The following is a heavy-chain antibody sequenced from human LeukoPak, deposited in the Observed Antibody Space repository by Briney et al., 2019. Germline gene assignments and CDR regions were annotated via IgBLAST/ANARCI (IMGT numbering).Heavy chain of an antibody. Sequence: GGSLRLSCVVSGISLSNYAMTWVRQAPRKGLEWVSYISERGGSTTYADSVKGRFTISRDNSKITLYLQMNSLRAEDTAVYYCAKEDSSSFVGPDYWGQGTLVTVSS. CDR3: AKEDSSSFVGPDY. V-gene: IGHV3-23*01. CDR1: GISLSNYA. D-gene: IGHD6-13*01. J-gene: IGHJ4*02. CDR2: ISERGGST.